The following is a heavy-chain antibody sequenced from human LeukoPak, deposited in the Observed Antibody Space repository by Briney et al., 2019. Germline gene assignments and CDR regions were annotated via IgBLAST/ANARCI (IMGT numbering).Heavy chain of an antibody. CDR2: INSDSDTV. CDR3: ARSGQWLDYFDY. D-gene: IGHD6-19*01. CDR1: GFTFRTYG. Sequence: GGSLRLSCAASGFTFRTYGMNWVRQAPGKGLEWISYINSDSDTVYYSNSVKGRFTISRDNAKKSLYLQMNSLRAEDTAVYYCARSGQWLDYFDYWGQGTLVTVSS. V-gene: IGHV3-48*04. J-gene: IGHJ4*02.